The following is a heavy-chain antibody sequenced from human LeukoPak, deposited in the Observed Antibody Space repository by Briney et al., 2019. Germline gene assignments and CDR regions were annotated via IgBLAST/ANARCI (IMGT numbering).Heavy chain of an antibody. CDR1: GYTFTSYD. CDR2: MNPNSGNT. CDR3: ARDNGGTAMAYYSYYYMDV. Sequence: ASVKVSCKASGYTFTSYDINWVRQATGQGLEWMGWMNPNSGNTGYAQKFQGRVTMTRNTSISTAYMGLSSLRSEDTAVYYCARDNGGTAMAYYSYYYMDVWGKGTTVTISS. D-gene: IGHD5-18*01. J-gene: IGHJ6*03. V-gene: IGHV1-8*01.